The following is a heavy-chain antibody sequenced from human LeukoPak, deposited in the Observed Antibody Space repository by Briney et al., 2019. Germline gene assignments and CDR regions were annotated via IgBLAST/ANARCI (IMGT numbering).Heavy chain of an antibody. V-gene: IGHV3-23*01. CDR1: GFTFSSYA. D-gene: IGHD3-22*01. CDR3: AKEEPYYYDSSGYYYGGDFDY. J-gene: IGHJ4*02. CDR2: ISGSGGST. Sequence: GGSLRLSCAASGFTFSSYAMSWVRQAPGKGLEWVSAISGSGGSTYYADSVKGRFTISRDNSKNTLYLQMNSLRAEDTAVYYCAKEEPYYYDSSGYYYGGDFDYWGQGTLVTVSS.